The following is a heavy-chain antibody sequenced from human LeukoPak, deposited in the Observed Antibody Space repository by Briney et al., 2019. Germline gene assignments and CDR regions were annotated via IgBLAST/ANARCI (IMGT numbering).Heavy chain of an antibody. Sequence: MGGFDPEDGETIYAQRFQGRVTMTEDTSIDTAYMELSSLRSEDTAVYYCATFHPPGNQLLTKGLDPWGQGTLVTVS. D-gene: IGHD2-2*01. CDR3: ATFHPPGNQLLTKGLDP. V-gene: IGHV1-24*01. CDR2: FDPEDGET. J-gene: IGHJ5*02.